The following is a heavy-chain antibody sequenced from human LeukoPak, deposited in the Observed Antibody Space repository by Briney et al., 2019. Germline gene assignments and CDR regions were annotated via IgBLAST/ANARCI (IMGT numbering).Heavy chain of an antibody. CDR1: GFTLSNYS. CDR2: INGSGFTI. V-gene: IGHV3-48*01. CDR3: ARGVPKTSYYYYYMGV. J-gene: IGHJ6*03. D-gene: IGHD4-11*01. Sequence: GGSLRLSCAVSGFTLSNYSMNWVRQAPGKGLEWISYINGSGFTIHYADSVKGRFTISRDNAKNSLYLQMNSLRAEDTAVYYCARGVPKTSYYYYYMGVWGKGTTVTVSS.